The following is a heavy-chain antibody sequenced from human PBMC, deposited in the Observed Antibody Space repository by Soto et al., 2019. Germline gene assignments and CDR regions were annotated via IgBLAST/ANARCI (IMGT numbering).Heavy chain of an antibody. J-gene: IGHJ4*02. V-gene: IGHV4-59*01. CDR3: ARTKATAYDFWSGYYQAEKYYFDY. D-gene: IGHD3-3*01. CDR2: IYYSGST. Sequence: PSETLSLTCTVSGGSISSYYWSWIRQPPGKGLEWIGYIYYSGSTNYNPSLKSRVTISVDTSKNQFSLKLSSVTAADTAVYYCARTKATAYDFWSGYYQAEKYYFDYWGQGTLVTVSS. CDR1: GGSISSYY.